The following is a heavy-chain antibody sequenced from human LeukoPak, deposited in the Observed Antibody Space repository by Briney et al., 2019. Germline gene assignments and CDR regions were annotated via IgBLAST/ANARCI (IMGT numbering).Heavy chain of an antibody. CDR2: IVPIFGKT. Sequence: SVKVSCKASGGSFSSNIIGWVRQAPGQGLEWMRGIVPIFGKTKYAQKFRGRVTITTDESSSTAYMELSSLRSDDTAIYYCARGWGIPAPISWFDPWGQGTLVTVSS. J-gene: IGHJ5*02. CDR3: ARGWGIPAPISWFDP. CDR1: GGSFSSNI. D-gene: IGHD2-2*01. V-gene: IGHV1-69*05.